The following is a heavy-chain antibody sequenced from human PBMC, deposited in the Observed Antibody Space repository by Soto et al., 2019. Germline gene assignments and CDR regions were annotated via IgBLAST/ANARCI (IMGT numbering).Heavy chain of an antibody. CDR3: ASWNWEVPATGT. CDR1: GFTYSAYY. J-gene: IGHJ2*01. V-gene: IGHV3-7*03. Sequence: WGSLSLSCSASGFTYSAYYMNWFRQAPGKGLEWVANIKDDGTKTFYAGSVGGRFTISRDDAKNSLYLQMNSLRAEDTAVYYCASWNWEVPATGTWGRGTLVNVS. CDR2: IKDDGTKT. D-gene: IGHD2-2*01.